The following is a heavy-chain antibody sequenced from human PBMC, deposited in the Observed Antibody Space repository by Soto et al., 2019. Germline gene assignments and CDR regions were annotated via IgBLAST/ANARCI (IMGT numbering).Heavy chain of an antibody. V-gene: IGHV4-39*01. CDR2: IYYSGST. D-gene: IGHD3-10*01. CDR3: ARHGYYYGSGSYPYFDY. J-gene: IGHJ4*01. CDR1: GGSISSSSYY. Sequence: SETLSLTCTVSGGSISSSSYYWGWIRQPPGKGLEWIGSIYYSGSTYYNPSLKSRVTISVDTSKNQFSLKLSSVTAADTAVYYCARHGYYYGSGSYPYFDYWGHGTLVTVSS.